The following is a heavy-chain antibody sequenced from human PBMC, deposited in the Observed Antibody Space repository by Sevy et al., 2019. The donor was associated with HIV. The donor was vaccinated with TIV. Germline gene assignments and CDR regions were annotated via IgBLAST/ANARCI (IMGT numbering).Heavy chain of an antibody. CDR3: ARAGSVGGSYLGAFDI. CDR1: GFTFSDYT. CDR2: IWYDGSNK. V-gene: IGHV3-33*08. D-gene: IGHD3-16*01. J-gene: IGHJ3*02. Sequence: GESLKISCAASGFTFSDYTIHWVRQAPGKGLEWVAVIWYDGSNKYYADSVKGRFTISRDNSKNTLYLQMNSLRAEDTAVYYCARAGSVGGSYLGAFDIWGQGTMVTVSS.